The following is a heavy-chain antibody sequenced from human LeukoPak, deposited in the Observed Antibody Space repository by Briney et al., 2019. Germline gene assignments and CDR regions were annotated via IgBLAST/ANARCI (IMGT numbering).Heavy chain of an antibody. CDR1: GFTFRHYW. Sequence: PGGSLRLSCAASGFTFRHYWMGWVRQAPGKGLEWLANTKPDGTAEYYADCVRGRFTTSRDNANNFLYLQMNSLRGEDTAVYYCARDGGLHTNFDYWGQGTLVTVSS. V-gene: IGHV3-7*01. J-gene: IGHJ4*02. D-gene: IGHD2-15*01. CDR2: TKPDGTAE. CDR3: ARDGGLHTNFDY.